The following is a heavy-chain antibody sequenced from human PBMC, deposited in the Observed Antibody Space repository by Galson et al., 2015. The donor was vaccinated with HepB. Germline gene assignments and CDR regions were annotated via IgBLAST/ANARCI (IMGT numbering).Heavy chain of an antibody. CDR1: GGSISNGSYY. V-gene: IGHV4-61*02. J-gene: IGHJ4*02. CDR3: AMDSPPNVASG. Sequence: TLSLTCTVSGGSISNGSYYWSWIRQPAGRGLEWIGRINTSGKTNYNPSLKSRVTMSVATSRNQFSLRLNSVTAADTAVYYCAMDSPPNVASGWGQGTLVTVSS. CDR2: INTSGKT. D-gene: IGHD2-8*01.